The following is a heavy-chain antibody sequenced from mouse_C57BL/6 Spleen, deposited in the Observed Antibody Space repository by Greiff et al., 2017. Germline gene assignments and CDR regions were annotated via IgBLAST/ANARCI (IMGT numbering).Heavy chain of an antibody. D-gene: IGHD2-3*01. CDR1: GYTFTDYY. CDR3: ARSDGYYGFAY. V-gene: IGHV1-26*01. CDR2: INPNNGGT. Sequence: VQLKQSGPELVKPGASVKISCKASGYTFTDYYMNWVKQSHGKSLEWIGDINPNNGGTSYNQKFKGKATLTVDKSSSTAYMELRSLTSEDSAVYYCARSDGYYGFAYWGQGTLVTVSA. J-gene: IGHJ3*01.